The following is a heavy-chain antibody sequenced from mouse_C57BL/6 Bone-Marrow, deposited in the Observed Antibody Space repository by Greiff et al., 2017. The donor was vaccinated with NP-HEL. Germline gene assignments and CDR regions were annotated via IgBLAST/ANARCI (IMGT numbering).Heavy chain of an antibody. V-gene: IGHV1-26*01. J-gene: IGHJ2*01. CDR2: INPNNGGT. CDR1: GYTFTDYY. Sequence: VQLQQSGPELVKPGASVKISCKASGYTFTDYYMNWVKQSHGKSLEWIGDINPNNGGTSYNQKFKGKATLTVDKSSSTAYMELRSLTSEDSAVYYCARTSTLSSYSDYWGQGTTLTVSS. CDR3: ARTSTLSSYSDY. D-gene: IGHD1-1*01.